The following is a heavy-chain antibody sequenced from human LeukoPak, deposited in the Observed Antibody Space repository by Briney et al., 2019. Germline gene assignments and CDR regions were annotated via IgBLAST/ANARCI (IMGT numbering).Heavy chain of an antibody. V-gene: IGHV5-51*01. CDR1: GYSFTSYL. J-gene: IGHJ4*02. D-gene: IGHD3-10*01. CDR3: ARLQHYYGSGSYYKMLDY. Sequence: GESLKISCKGSGYSFTSYLNGCVRQMPGKGLEWMGIIYPGDTDTRYSPSFQGQVTISADKSISTAYLQWSSLKASDTAMYYCARLQHYYGSGSYYKMLDYWGQGTLVTVSS. CDR2: IYPGDTDT.